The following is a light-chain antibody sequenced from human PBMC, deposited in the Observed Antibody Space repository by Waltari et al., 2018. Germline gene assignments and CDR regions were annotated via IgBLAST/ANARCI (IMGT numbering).Light chain of an antibody. V-gene: IGLV2-8*01. J-gene: IGLJ2*01. Sequence: QSALTQPPSASGSPGQSVPISCSGSSRDVCSYIHVSWYQQPPGKAPRLIIYEVNKRPSGVPDRFSGSKSGNTASLTVSGLQSEDEAVYFCSSYTGIRSVIFGGGTHLSVL. CDR3: SSYTGIRSVI. CDR1: SRDVCSYIH. CDR2: EVN.